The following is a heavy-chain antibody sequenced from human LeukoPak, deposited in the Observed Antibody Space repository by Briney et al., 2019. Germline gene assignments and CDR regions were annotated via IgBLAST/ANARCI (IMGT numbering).Heavy chain of an antibody. D-gene: IGHD2-2*01. Sequence: GRSLTLSCAPSAFCVSIYSMTCARQPPGRWLEWLSSLSASVGTTYHAASVEGRFATSRDNSKNTLYLQMNRLRAEDTAVYHCAKLPREYCSRTSCPNWFDTWGQGTLVSVSS. CDR1: AFCVSIYS. J-gene: IGHJ5*02. V-gene: IGHV3-23*01. CDR3: AKLPREYCSRTSCPNWFDT. CDR2: LSASVGTT.